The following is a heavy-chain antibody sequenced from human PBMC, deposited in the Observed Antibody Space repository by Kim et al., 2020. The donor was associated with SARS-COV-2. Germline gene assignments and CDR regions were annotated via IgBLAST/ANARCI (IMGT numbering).Heavy chain of an antibody. CDR2: IKQDGSEK. J-gene: IGHJ3*02. D-gene: IGHD6-19*01. CDR1: GFTFSKYW. CDR3: ARDHSSGWYFGAFDM. Sequence: GGSLRLSCAASGFTFSKYWMSWVRQAPGKGLEWVANIKQDGSEKYYVDSVKGRFTISGDNAKNSLYLQMNSLRAEDTAVYYCARDHSSGWYFGAFDMWGQGTMVTVSS. V-gene: IGHV3-7*03.